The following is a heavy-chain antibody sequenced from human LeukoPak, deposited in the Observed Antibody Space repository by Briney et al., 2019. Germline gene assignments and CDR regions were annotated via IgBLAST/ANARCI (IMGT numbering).Heavy chain of an antibody. CDR3: ARRGPPRTLLRGVKSGWFDP. Sequence: PSETLSLTCTVSGVSISSYYWSWIRQPPGKGLEWIGYIYHSGSTNYNPSLKSRVTISVDTSKNQFSLKLSSVTAADTAVYYCARRGPPRTLLRGVKSGWFDPWGQGTLVTVSS. D-gene: IGHD3-10*01. V-gene: IGHV4-59*12. J-gene: IGHJ5*02. CDR1: GVSISSYY. CDR2: IYHSGST.